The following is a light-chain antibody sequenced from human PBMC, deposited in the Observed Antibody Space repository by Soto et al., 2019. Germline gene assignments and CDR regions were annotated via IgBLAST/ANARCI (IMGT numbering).Light chain of an antibody. V-gene: IGKV3-15*01. CDR2: GAS. CDR1: QSVSNN. CDR3: QQYAFSPRT. Sequence: EIVMTQSPVTLSVSPGERATLSCRASQSVSNNLAWYQQKPGQAPRLLIYGASNRATGIPARFSGSGSGTEFTLTISRLEPEDFAVFYCQQYAFSPRTFGQGTRLQIK. J-gene: IGKJ5*01.